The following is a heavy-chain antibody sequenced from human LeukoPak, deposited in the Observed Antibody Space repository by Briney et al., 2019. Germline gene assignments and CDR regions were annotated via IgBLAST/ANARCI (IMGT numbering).Heavy chain of an antibody. V-gene: IGHV1-69*04. Sequence: SVKVSCKASGGTFSTYTFTLVRQAPGQGLEWMGRIIPILGIVNYAQKFQGRVTITADKSTSTAYMELISLRSQDTAVYYCARDNVYSRVGYWGQGTLVTVSS. J-gene: IGHJ4*02. CDR1: GGTFSTYT. D-gene: IGHD6-13*01. CDR2: IIPILGIV. CDR3: ARDNVYSRVGY.